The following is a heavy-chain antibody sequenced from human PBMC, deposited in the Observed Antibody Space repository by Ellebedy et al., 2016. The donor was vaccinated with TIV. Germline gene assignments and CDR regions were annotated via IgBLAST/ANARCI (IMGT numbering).Heavy chain of an antibody. CDR3: AAVGADDY. Sequence: AASVKVSCKASGGTFSSYAISWVRQAPGQGLVWMGGIIPIFGTANYAQKFQGRVTITAGESTSNAYMELSSLRSEDTAVYYCAAVGADDYWGQGTLVTVSS. CDR1: GGTFSSYA. D-gene: IGHD1-26*01. J-gene: IGHJ4*02. CDR2: IIPIFGTA. V-gene: IGHV1-69*13.